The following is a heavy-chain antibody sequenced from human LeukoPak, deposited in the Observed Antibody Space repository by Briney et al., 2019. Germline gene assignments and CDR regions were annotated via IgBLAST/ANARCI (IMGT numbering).Heavy chain of an antibody. V-gene: IGHV3-23*01. CDR3: ARAGGWELLHYFDY. J-gene: IGHJ4*02. CDR2: ISVSGGST. CDR1: GFTISSYA. D-gene: IGHD2-15*01. Sequence: GGSLRLSCAVSGFTISSYAMSWVRQAPGKGLEWVSRISVSGGSTYYADSVKGRFTISRDNAKNSLYLQMNSLRAEDTALYYCARAGGWELLHYFDYWGRGTLVTVSS.